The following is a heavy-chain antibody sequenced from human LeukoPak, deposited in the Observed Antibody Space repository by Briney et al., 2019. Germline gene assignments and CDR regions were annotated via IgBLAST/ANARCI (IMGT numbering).Heavy chain of an antibody. CDR3: ARDISGFGELPLYYFDY. V-gene: IGHV1-2*02. D-gene: IGHD3-10*01. Sequence: GASVKVSCKASGYTFTGYYMHWVRQAPGQGLEWMGWINPNSGGTNYAQKFQGRVTMTRGTSISTAYMELSRLRSDDTAVYYCARDISGFGELPLYYFDYWGQGTLVTVSS. CDR1: GYTFTGYY. J-gene: IGHJ4*02. CDR2: INPNSGGT.